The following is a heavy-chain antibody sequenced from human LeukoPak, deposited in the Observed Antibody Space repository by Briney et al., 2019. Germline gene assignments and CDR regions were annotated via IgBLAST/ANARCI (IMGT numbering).Heavy chain of an antibody. D-gene: IGHD1-26*01. CDR2: ISAYNGNT. V-gene: IGHV1-18*01. CDR1: GYTFTSYG. J-gene: IGHJ4*02. Sequence: GASVKVPCKASGYTFTSYGISWVRQAPGQGLEWMGWISAYNGNTNYAQKLQGRVTMTTDTSTSTAYMELRSLRSDDTAVYYCARDGLHLWELRYPFDYWGQGTLVTVSS. CDR3: ARDGLHLWELRYPFDY.